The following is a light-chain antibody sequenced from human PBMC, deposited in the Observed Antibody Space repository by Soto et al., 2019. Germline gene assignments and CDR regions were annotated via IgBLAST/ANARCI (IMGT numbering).Light chain of an antibody. Sequence: QSALTQPASVSGSPGQSITISCTGTSSDVGGYNYVSWYQQHPGKAPKRMIYEVSNRPSGVSNRFSGSKSGNTASLTISGLQAEDEADYYCSSYTSSSIDNVFGTGTKLTVL. CDR2: EVS. V-gene: IGLV2-14*01. J-gene: IGLJ1*01. CDR1: SSDVGGYNY. CDR3: SSYTSSSIDNV.